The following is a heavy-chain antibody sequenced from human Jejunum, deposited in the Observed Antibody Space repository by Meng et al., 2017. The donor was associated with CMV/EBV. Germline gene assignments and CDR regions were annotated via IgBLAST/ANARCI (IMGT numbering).Heavy chain of an antibody. Sequence: SLTCAVCGDCMSSSNWWSWVRQPPGKGLEWIGEIYHGESATYNPSLKSRVTISVDKSKNQLSLKLSSVTAADTAVYYCARNGFYSLDFWGQGTLVTVSS. CDR1: GDCMSSSNW. J-gene: IGHJ4*02. CDR2: IYHGESA. V-gene: IGHV4-4*02. CDR3: ARNGFYSLDF. D-gene: IGHD3-22*01.